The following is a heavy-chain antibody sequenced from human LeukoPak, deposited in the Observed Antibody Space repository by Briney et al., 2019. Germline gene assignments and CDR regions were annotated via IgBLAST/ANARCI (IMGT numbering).Heavy chain of an antibody. D-gene: IGHD2-21*02. V-gene: IGHV3-30*18. Sequence: PGGSLRLSCAASGFTFSSYAMHWVRQAPGKGLEWVAVISFDGGNKYYADSVKGRFTISRDNSKNTLYLQMNSLRAEDTAVYYCAKLKERHLVVVTTTGRYFDYWGQGTLVTVSS. CDR3: AKLKERHLVVVTTTGRYFDY. CDR2: ISFDGGNK. J-gene: IGHJ4*02. CDR1: GFTFSSYA.